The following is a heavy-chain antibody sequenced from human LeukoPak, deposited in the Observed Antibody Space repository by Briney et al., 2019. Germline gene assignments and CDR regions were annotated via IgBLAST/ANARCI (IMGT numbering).Heavy chain of an antibody. V-gene: IGHV3-30*18. J-gene: IGHJ4*02. CDR2: ISYDGSNK. CDR1: GFTFSSYG. CDR3: AKDLFYYDKRGFDY. Sequence: GRSLRLSCAASGFTFSSYGLHWVRQAPDKGLEWVAVISYDGSNKFYGDSVKGRFTISRDNSKNMLYLQMNSLRAEDTAVYYCAKDLFYYDKRGFDYWGQGTLVTVSS. D-gene: IGHD3-22*01.